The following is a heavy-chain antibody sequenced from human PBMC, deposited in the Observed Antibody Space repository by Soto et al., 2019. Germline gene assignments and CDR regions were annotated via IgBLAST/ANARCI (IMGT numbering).Heavy chain of an antibody. CDR2: IIPILGIA. J-gene: IGHJ6*03. CDR3: ARDRKGAGYYMDV. V-gene: IGHV1-69*04. CDR1: GGTFSSYT. Sequence: ASVKVSCKASGGTFSSYTISWVRQAPGQGLEWMGRIIPILGIANYAQRFQGRVTITADKSTRTAYMELSSLRSEDTAVYYCARDRKGAGYYMDVWGKGTTVTVSS.